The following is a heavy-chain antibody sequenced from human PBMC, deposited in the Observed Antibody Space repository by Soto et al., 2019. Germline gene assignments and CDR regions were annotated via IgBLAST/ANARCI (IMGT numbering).Heavy chain of an antibody. CDR2: IYYSGST. CDR3: GRQPGHCGSTTCFGYYSVDV. Sequence: QLQLQESGPRLVKPSETLSLTCSVSGGSISSSSYSWGWIRQPPGKGLEWIGTIYYSGSTPYNPSRGGRVAISADTPNNQLSLRLSSVTAADTAVYYCGRQPGHCGSTTCFGYYSVDVWGQGTTVTVS. V-gene: IGHV4-39*01. D-gene: IGHD2-2*01. CDR1: GGSISSSSYS. J-gene: IGHJ6*02.